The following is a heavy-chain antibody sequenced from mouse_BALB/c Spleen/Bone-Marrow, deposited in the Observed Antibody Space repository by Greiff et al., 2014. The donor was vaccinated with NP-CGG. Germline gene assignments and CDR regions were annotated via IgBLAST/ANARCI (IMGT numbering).Heavy chain of an antibody. D-gene: IGHD4-1*01. CDR2: INPTNGGT. CDR1: GYTFTEYP. Sequence: DVHLVESGPELVKPGASVKISCKTSGYTFTEYPMHWVKQNHGKSLEWIGGINPTNGGTSDNQKFKGKATLTVDKSSSTAYMELRSLTSEDSAVYYCARGLTGGFAYWGQGTLVTVSA. V-gene: IGHV1-18*01. CDR3: ARGLTGGFAY. J-gene: IGHJ3*01.